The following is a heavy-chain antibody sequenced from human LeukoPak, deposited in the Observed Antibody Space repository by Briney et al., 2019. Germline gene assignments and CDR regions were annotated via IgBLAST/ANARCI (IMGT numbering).Heavy chain of an antibody. V-gene: IGHV3-74*01. CDR3: ARGAMFIAAAETFDY. J-gene: IGHJ4*02. CDR2: INSDGSST. D-gene: IGHD6-13*01. Sequence: GGSLRLSCAASGFTFSNYWMHWVRQAPGKGLVWVSRINSDGSSTSYADSVKGRFTISRDNAKNTLYLQMNSLRAEDTAVYYCARGAMFIAAAETFDYWGQGTLVTVSS. CDR1: GFTFSNYW.